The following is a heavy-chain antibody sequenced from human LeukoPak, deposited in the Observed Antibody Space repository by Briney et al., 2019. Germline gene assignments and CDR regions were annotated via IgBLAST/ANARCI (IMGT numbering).Heavy chain of an antibody. CDR1: GFTFSSYG. Sequence: PGGTLRLSCAASGFTFSSYGMSWVRQAPGKGLEWVSAISGSGGSTYYADSVKGRFTISRDNSKNTLYLQMNSLRAEDTAVYYCAKDAAYCGGDCFDAFDIWGQGTMVTVSS. D-gene: IGHD2-21*02. CDR2: ISGSGGST. CDR3: AKDAAYCGGDCFDAFDI. J-gene: IGHJ3*02. V-gene: IGHV3-23*01.